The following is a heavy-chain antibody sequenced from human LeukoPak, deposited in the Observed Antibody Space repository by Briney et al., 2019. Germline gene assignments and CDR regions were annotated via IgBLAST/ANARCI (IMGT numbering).Heavy chain of an antibody. V-gene: IGHV4-34*01. J-gene: IGHJ6*02. D-gene: IGHD3-3*01. CDR1: GGSFSGYY. CDR3: ATLRRGYYDFFYGMDV. CDR2: INHSGST. Sequence: SETLSLTCAVYGGSFSGYYWSWIRQPPGKGLERIGEINHSGSTNYNPSLKSRVTISVDTSKNQFSLKLSSVTAADTAVYYCATLRRGYYDFFYGMDVWGQGTTVTVSS.